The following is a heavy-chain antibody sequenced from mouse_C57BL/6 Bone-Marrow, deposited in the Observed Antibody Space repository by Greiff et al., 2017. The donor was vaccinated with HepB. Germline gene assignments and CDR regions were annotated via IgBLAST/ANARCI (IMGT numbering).Heavy chain of an antibody. CDR3: VRQDPYFDY. CDR1: GFSFNTYA. J-gene: IGHJ2*01. V-gene: IGHV10-1*01. Sequence: EAGGGLVQPKGSLTLSCAASGFSFNTYAMNWVRQAPGKGLEWVARIRSKSNNYATYYADSVKDRFTISRDDSESMLYLQMNNLKTEDTAMYYCVRQDPYFDYWGQGTTLTVSS. CDR2: IRSKSNNYAT.